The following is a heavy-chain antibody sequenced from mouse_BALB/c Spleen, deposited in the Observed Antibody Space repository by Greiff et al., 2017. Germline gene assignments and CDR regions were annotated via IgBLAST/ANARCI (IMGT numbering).Heavy chain of an antibody. CDR2: IWSGGST. CDR3: ARYDFPYWYFDV. D-gene: IGHD2-4*01. V-gene: IGHV2-2*02. CDR1: GFSLTSYG. J-gene: IGHJ1*01. Sequence: VKLMESGPGLVQPSQSLSITCTVSGFSLTSYGVHWVRQSPGKGLEWLGVIWSGGSTDYNAAFISRLSISKDNSKSQVFFKMNSLQANDTAIYYCARYDFPYWYFDVWGAGTTVTVSS.